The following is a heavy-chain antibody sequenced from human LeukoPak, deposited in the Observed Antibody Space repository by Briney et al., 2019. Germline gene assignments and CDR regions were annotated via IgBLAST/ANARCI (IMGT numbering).Heavy chain of an antibody. D-gene: IGHD3-9*01. Sequence: SETLSLTCTVSGGSISDYYWSWIRQPPGKGLEWIGYAYYSGSTTYNPSLKSRVTISVDTSKNQFSLRLSSVTATDSAVYYCAGRVRYFGQNDYWAQGTLVTVSS. CDR3: AGRVRYFGQNDY. J-gene: IGHJ4*02. V-gene: IGHV4-59*08. CDR1: GGSISDYY. CDR2: AYYSGST.